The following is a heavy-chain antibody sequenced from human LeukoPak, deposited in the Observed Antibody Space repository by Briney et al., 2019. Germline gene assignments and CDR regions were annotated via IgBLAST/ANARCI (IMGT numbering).Heavy chain of an antibody. Sequence: GASVKVSYKASGYTFTGYYMHWVRQAPGQGLEWMGWINPNSGGTNYAQKFQGRVTMTRDTSISTAYMERSRLRSDDTAVYYCARPIGGDSKYQLLQRLYFDYWGQGTLVTVSS. CDR1: GYTFTGYY. D-gene: IGHD2-2*01. CDR3: ARPIGGDSKYQLLQRLYFDY. V-gene: IGHV1-2*02. CDR2: INPNSGGT. J-gene: IGHJ4*02.